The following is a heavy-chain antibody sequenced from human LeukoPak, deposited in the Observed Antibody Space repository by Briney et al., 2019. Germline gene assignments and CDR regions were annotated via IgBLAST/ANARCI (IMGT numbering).Heavy chain of an antibody. J-gene: IGHJ4*02. V-gene: IGHV1-46*01. D-gene: IGHD3-22*01. Sequence: GASVKVSCKASGYTFTSYYMHWVRPAPGQGLEWMGIINPSGGSTSYAQKFQGRVTMTRDTSTSTVYMELSSLRSEDTAVYYCAKAGPYYYDSSGYSSDYWGQGTLVTVSS. CDR2: INPSGGST. CDR3: AKAGPYYYDSSGYSSDY. CDR1: GYTFTSYY.